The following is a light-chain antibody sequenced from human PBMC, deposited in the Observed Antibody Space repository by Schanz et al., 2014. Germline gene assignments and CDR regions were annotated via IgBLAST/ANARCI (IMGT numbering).Light chain of an antibody. J-gene: IGLJ2*01. Sequence: QSALTQPASVSGSPGQSVTISCTGTSSDIGGYDYVSWYQQHPGKAPKLMIYDVSNRPSGVSNRFSGSKSGNTASLIISGLQPEDEADYYCSSYTSASTPSFGGGTKLTV. V-gene: IGLV2-14*01. CDR1: SSDIGGYDY. CDR2: DVS. CDR3: SSYTSASTPS.